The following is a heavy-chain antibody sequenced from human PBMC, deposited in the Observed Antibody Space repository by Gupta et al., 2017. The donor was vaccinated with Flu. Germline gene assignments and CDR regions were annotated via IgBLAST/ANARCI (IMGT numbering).Heavy chain of an antibody. V-gene: IGHV3-48*01. CDR1: SSLN. D-gene: IGHD4-17*01. Sequence: SSLNMNGVRQATGKGLEWVSVISKSGSPIYYGDSVKGRFTMPRDNDKSSLYMVRSSVRAEESAVYYCARESLDGENGFGHWEKRNPATVSS. CDR3: ARESLDGENGFGH. CDR2: ISKSGSPI. J-gene: IGHJ4*02.